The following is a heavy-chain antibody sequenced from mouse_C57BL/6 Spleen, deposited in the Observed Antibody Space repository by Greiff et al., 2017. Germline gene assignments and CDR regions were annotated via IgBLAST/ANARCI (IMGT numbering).Heavy chain of an antibody. D-gene: IGHD2-1*01. CDR1: GFTFSSYG. CDR3: ARHYGNYSYAMDY. V-gene: IGHV5-6*01. CDR2: ISSGGSYT. Sequence: DVQLVESGGDLVKPGGSLKLSCAASGFTFSSYGMSWVRQTPDKRLEWVATISSGGSYTYYPDSVKGRFTISRDNAKNTLYLQMSSLKSEDTAMYYCARHYGNYSYAMDYWGQGTSVTVSS. J-gene: IGHJ4*01.